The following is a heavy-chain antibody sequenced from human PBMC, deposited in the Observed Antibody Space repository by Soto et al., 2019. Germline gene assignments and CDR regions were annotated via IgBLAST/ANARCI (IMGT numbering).Heavy chain of an antibody. Sequence: SETLSLTCTVSGGSISSGDYYWSWIRQPPGKGLEWIGYIYYSGSTYYNPSLKSRVTISVDTSKNQFSLKLSSVTAADTAVYYCARARITIFGVVIIRRGAFDIWGQGTMVTVSS. CDR2: IYYSGST. J-gene: IGHJ3*02. D-gene: IGHD3-3*01. CDR1: GGSISSGDYY. V-gene: IGHV4-30-4*01. CDR3: ARARITIFGVVIIRRGAFDI.